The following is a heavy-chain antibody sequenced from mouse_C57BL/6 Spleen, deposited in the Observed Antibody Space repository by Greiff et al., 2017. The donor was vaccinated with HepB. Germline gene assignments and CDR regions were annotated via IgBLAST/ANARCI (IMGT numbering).Heavy chain of an antibody. Sequence: EVQLVESGGGLVKPGGSLKLSCAASGFTFSSYAMSWVRQTPEKRLEWVATISDGGSYTYYPDNVKGRFTISRDNAKNNLYLQMSHLKSEDTAMYYCARDLYGSSFYAMDYWGQGTSVTVSS. CDR3: ARDLYGSSFYAMDY. V-gene: IGHV5-4*01. J-gene: IGHJ4*01. CDR1: GFTFSSYA. CDR2: ISDGGSYT. D-gene: IGHD1-1*01.